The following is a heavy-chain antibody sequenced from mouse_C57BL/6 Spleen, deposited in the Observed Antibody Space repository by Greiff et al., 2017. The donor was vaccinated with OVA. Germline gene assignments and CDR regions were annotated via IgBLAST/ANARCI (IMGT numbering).Heavy chain of an antibody. Sequence: QVQLQQPGAELVMPGASVKLSCKASGYTFTSYWMPWVKQRPGQGLEWIGEIDPSDSYTNYNQKFKGKSTLTVDKSSSTAYMQLSSLTSGDSAVYYCARGYYGGYLYAMDYWGQGTSVTVSS. D-gene: IGHD2-3*01. CDR2: IDPSDSYT. J-gene: IGHJ4*01. V-gene: IGHV1-69*01. CDR1: GYTFTSYW. CDR3: ARGYYGGYLYAMDY.